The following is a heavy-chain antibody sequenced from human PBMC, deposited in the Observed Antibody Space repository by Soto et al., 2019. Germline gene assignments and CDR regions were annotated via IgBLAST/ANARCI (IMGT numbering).Heavy chain of an antibody. V-gene: IGHV4-4*02. D-gene: IGHD6-19*01. J-gene: IGHJ4*02. CDR2: ISHSGSV. Sequence: QVLLQESGPGLVQPSGTLSLSCAVSGDSISTNYFWGWVRQPPGKGLEWVGDISHSGSVNYNPSLKSLVTISIDKSKNQFSLKLTSVTAADTAVYYCARSFGWYAIDYWGQGTLVIVSS. CDR3: ARSFGWYAIDY. CDR1: GDSISTNYF.